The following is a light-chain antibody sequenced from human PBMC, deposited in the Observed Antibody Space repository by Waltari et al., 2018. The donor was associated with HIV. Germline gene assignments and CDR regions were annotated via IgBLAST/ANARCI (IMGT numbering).Light chain of an antibody. V-gene: IGLV2-23*02. CDR2: DVN. CDR3: CSYAGTNTWV. J-gene: IGLJ3*02. Sequence: QSALTQPASVSGSPGQSIPISCAVGSTDVGVYNYVSWYQQYPGKVPMVVFYDVNERPSGVSNRCSGAKSGNTASLTISGIQAEDEAYYYCCSYAGTNTWVCGGGTRLTV. CDR1: STDVGVYNY.